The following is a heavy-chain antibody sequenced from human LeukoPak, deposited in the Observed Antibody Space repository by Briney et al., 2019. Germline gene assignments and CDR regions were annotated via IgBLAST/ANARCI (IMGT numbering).Heavy chain of an antibody. J-gene: IGHJ4*02. Sequence: ASVKVSCKASGYTFTGYYMHWVRQAPGQGLEWMGWISAYNGNTKYAQKVQGRVTMTTDTSTNTAYMELRSLRSDDTAVYYCARDNERFLEWLSSGLDYWGQGTLVTVSS. D-gene: IGHD3-3*01. V-gene: IGHV1-18*04. CDR2: ISAYNGNT. CDR3: ARDNERFLEWLSSGLDY. CDR1: GYTFTGYY.